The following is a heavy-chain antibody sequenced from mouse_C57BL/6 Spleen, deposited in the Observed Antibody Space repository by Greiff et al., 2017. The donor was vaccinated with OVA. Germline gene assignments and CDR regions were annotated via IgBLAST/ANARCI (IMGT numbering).Heavy chain of an antibody. CDR3: ARVIYYGYYFDY. J-gene: IGHJ2*01. D-gene: IGHD1-1*01. CDR2: INYDGSST. Sequence: DVKLVESEGGLVQPGSSMKLSCTASGFTFSDYYMAWVRQVPEKGLEWVANINYDGSSTYYLDSLKSRFIISRDNAKNILYLQMSSLKSEDTATYYCARVIYYGYYFDYWGQGSTLTVSS. CDR1: GFTFSDYY. V-gene: IGHV5-16*01.